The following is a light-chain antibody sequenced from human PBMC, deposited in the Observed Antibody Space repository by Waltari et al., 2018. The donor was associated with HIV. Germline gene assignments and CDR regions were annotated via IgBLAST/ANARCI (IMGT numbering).Light chain of an antibody. V-gene: IGLV3-21*04. Sequence: SYVLTQPPSVSGAPGKTARITGGGNTMGRKRGPGYQQKPGQAPVRVIYYDSDRPSGIPERFSGSNSGNTATLTISRVEAGDEADYYCQVWDSSSDQVFGTGTKVTVL. CDR1: TMGRKR. CDR2: YDS. CDR3: QVWDSSSDQV. J-gene: IGLJ1*01.